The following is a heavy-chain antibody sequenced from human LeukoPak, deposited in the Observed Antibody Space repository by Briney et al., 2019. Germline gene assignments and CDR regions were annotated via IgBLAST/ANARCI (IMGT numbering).Heavy chain of an antibody. D-gene: IGHD1-1*01. Sequence: SETLSLTCSVSGGSISNDYWNWMRQSPEKGLEWIGFVSLSGRTNYNPSLKSRVTMYVDTSKNQFSLKLSSVTPADTAVYYCARYITPADAFDIWGQGTMVTVSS. CDR2: VSLSGRT. CDR1: GGSISNDY. J-gene: IGHJ3*02. V-gene: IGHV4-59*01. CDR3: ARYITPADAFDI.